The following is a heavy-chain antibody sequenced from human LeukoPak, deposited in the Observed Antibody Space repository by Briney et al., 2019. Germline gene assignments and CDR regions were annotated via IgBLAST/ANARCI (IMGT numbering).Heavy chain of an antibody. V-gene: IGHV1-18*01. J-gene: IGHJ6*03. CDR2: ISAYNGNT. D-gene: IGHD2-2*01. CDR1: GYTFTSYG. Sequence: ASVKVSCKASGYTFTSYGISRVRQAPGQGLEWMGWISAYNGNTNYAQKLQGRVTMTTDTSTSTAYMELRSLRSDDTAVYYCARSGAYCSSTSCHAGFYYYYMDVWGKGTTVTVSS. CDR3: ARSGAYCSSTSCHAGFYYYYMDV.